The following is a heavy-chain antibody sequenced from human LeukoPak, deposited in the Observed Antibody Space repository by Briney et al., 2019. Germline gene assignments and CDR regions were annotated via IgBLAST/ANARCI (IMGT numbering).Heavy chain of an antibody. CDR1: GFTFSSYA. Sequence: LXXXCXASGFTFSSYAMSWVRQAPGKGLEWVSAISGSGGSTYYADSVKGRFTISRDNSKNTLYLQMNSLRAEDTAVYYCAKEDSYGGPDYWGQGALVTVSS. D-gene: IGHD4-23*01. CDR2: ISGSGGST. CDR3: AKEDSYGGPDY. J-gene: IGHJ4*02. V-gene: IGHV3-23*01.